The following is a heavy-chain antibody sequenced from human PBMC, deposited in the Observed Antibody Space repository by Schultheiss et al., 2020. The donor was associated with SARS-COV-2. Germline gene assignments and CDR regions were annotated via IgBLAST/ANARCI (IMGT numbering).Heavy chain of an antibody. V-gene: IGHV1-69*13. J-gene: IGHJ4*02. CDR2: IIPIFGTA. CDR1: GGTFSSYA. D-gene: IGHD1-14*01. CDR3: ASRNYGCPDS. Sequence: SVKVSCKASGGTFSSYAISWVRQAPGQGLEWMGGIIPIFGTANYAQKFQGRVTITADESTSTAYMELSSLRAEDTAVYYCASRNYGCPDSWGQGTLVTVSS.